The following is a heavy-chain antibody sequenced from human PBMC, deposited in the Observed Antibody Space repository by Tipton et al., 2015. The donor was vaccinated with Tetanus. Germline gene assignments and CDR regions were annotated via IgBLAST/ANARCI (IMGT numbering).Heavy chain of an antibody. D-gene: IGHD2-2*01. CDR2: VDRSGTT. Sequence: TLSLTCTVSGGSMSNNYWSWIRQPAGKGLEWIGRVDRSGTTTYNPSLKGRVTMSLDMSKNQFSLKLTSVTAADTAMYYCARGSDIVVVPGVTRADWFDPWGQGTLVTVSS. CDR1: GGSMSNNY. J-gene: IGHJ5*02. V-gene: IGHV4-4*07. CDR3: ARGSDIVVVPGVTRADWFDP.